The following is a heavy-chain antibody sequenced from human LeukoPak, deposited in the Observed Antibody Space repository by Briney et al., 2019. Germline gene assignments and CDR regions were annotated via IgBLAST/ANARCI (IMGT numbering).Heavy chain of an antibody. J-gene: IGHJ4*02. D-gene: IGHD3-22*01. CDR2: INPNSGGT. Sequence: ASVKVSCKASGYTFTGYYMHWVRQAPGQGLEWMGWINPNSGGTNYAQKFQGRVTMTRDTSISTAYMELSRLRSDDTAVYYCARVNYYYDSSGYLDYWGQGTLVTVSS. CDR3: ARVNYYYDSSGYLDY. CDR1: GYTFTGYY. V-gene: IGHV1-2*02.